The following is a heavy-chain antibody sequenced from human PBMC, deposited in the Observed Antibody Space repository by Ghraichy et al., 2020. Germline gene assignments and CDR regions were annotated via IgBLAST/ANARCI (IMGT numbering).Heavy chain of an antibody. CDR1: GFTFSSSG. V-gene: IGHV3-23*01. Sequence: GSLRLSCAASGFTFSSSGMDWVRQSPGKGPEWVSAISDNGLRTYYADSVKGRFTISRDNSKNTIYLQMNSLRAEDTAVYYCAKDLYLWGHFDYWGQGTLVTISS. D-gene: IGHD3-16*01. J-gene: IGHJ4*02. CDR2: ISDNGLRT. CDR3: AKDLYLWGHFDY.